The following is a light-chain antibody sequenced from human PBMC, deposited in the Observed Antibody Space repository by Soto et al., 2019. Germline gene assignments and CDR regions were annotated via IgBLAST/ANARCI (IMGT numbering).Light chain of an antibody. J-gene: IGKJ4*01. Sequence: EIVLAQSPATLALSPGXRATLSCRASQSVSSYLAWYQQKPGQAPRLLIYDASNRATGIPARFSGSGSGTDFSRTISSLEPEDFAVYYCQQSSNWPLTFGGGTKVDTK. CDR1: QSVSSY. CDR3: QQSSNWPLT. V-gene: IGKV3-11*01. CDR2: DAS.